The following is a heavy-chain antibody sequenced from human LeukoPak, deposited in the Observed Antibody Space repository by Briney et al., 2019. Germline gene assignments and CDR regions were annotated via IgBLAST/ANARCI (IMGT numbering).Heavy chain of an antibody. J-gene: IGHJ4*02. Sequence: GASVKVSCKVSGYTFTELSIHWVRRAPGEGLEWMGGFDREDDEIMYARKFQGRVTVTEDTSTDTAVMELRSLKSEDTAVYYCATAPLVGVPTFLDSWGQGTLVTVSS. CDR1: GYTFTELS. CDR3: ATAPLVGVPTFLDS. D-gene: IGHD1-26*01. V-gene: IGHV1-24*01. CDR2: FDREDDEI.